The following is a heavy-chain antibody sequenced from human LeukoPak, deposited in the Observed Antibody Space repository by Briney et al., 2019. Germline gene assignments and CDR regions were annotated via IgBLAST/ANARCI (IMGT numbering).Heavy chain of an antibody. D-gene: IGHD1-1*01. CDR3: ARDGLNTNLDEFDQ. CDR2: INGDWSTT. CDR1: GFTIHNHL. J-gene: IGHJ4*02. Sequence: GALRLSYAASGFTIHNHLHNLLHQAARGRLVLVLLINGDWSTTNYADSVMGRFTISRDNTKNILYLQMNGLRAEDTAVYYCARDGLNTNLDEFDQWGQGTLVTVSS. V-gene: IGHV3-74*01.